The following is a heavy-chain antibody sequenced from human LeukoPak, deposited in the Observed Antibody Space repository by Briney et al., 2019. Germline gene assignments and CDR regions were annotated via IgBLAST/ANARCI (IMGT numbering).Heavy chain of an antibody. D-gene: IGHD4-17*01. CDR2: IYSGGST. J-gene: IGHJ4*02. Sequence: GGALRLSCAASGFTVSSNYMSWVRQAPGKGLEWVSVIYSGGSTYYADSVKGRFTISRDNSKNTVYLQMNSLRVEDTAVYYCARVGSPTYGDYDYWGQGTLVTVSS. V-gene: IGHV3-53*01. CDR1: GFTVSSNY. CDR3: ARVGSPTYGDYDY.